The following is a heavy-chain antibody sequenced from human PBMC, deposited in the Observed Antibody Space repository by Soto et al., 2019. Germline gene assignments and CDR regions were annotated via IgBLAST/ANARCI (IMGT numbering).Heavy chain of an antibody. CDR3: ARLSRDASTLHYFDY. D-gene: IGHD2-2*01. J-gene: IGHJ4*02. Sequence: GESLKISCKASGYTFSNYWISWVRQMPGKGLEWMGRIDPSDSYTNYSPSFQGHVTISADKSITTAYLQWSSLRASDTAMYYCARLSRDASTLHYFDYWGQSTLVIVSS. V-gene: IGHV5-10-1*01. CDR1: GYTFSNYW. CDR2: IDPSDSYT.